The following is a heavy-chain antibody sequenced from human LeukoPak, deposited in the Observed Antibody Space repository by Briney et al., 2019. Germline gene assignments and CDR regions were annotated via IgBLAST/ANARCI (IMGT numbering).Heavy chain of an antibody. J-gene: IGHJ4*02. Sequence: GGSLRLSCAASGFTLSSYEMNSVSQAPGKRPEWDSYISSSGSTIYYADSVKGRFTTSRDNAKNSLYLQMNSPRAEDTAVYCCATIDYRGQGTLVTVSS. CDR2: ISSSGSTI. CDR3: ATIDY. V-gene: IGHV3-48*03. CDR1: GFTLSSYE.